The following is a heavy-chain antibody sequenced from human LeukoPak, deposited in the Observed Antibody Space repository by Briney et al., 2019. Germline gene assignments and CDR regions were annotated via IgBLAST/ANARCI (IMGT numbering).Heavy chain of an antibody. V-gene: IGHV4-39*07. CDR2: IYYSGST. Sequence: SETLSLTCTVSGGSISSSSYYWGWIRQPPGKGLEWIGSIYYSGSTNYNPSLKSRVTISVDTSKNQFSLKLSSVTAADTAVYYCARDGVSSGWYFPSSYYGMDVWGQGTTVTVSS. CDR3: ARDGVSSGWYFPSSYYGMDV. CDR1: GGSISSSSYY. J-gene: IGHJ6*02. D-gene: IGHD6-19*01.